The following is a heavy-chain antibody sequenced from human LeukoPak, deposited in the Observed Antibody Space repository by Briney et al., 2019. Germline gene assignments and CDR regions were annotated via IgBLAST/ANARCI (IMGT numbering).Heavy chain of an antibody. CDR3: ARGSDILTGYYWFDP. CDR1: GYTLTGYY. CDR2: INPNSGGT. Sequence: ASVKVSCKASGYTLTGYYMHWVRQAPGQGLEWMGWINPNSGGTNYAQKFQGRVTMTRDTSISTAYKELSRLRSDDTAVYYCARGSDILTGYYWFDPWGQGTLVTVSS. J-gene: IGHJ5*02. V-gene: IGHV1-2*02. D-gene: IGHD3-9*01.